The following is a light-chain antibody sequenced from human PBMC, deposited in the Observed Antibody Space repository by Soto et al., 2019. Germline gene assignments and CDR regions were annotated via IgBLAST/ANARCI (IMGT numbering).Light chain of an antibody. Sequence: QSVLTQPPSASGTPGLRVTISCSGSSSNIGGNFVFWYQQLPGTAPKLLIQRNNQRPSGVPARFSGSKSGTSASLAISGLRSEDEADYYCGGWDDSLSGPVFGGGTKVTVL. CDR3: GGWDDSLSGPV. CDR1: SSNIGGNF. V-gene: IGLV1-47*01. J-gene: IGLJ2*01. CDR2: RNN.